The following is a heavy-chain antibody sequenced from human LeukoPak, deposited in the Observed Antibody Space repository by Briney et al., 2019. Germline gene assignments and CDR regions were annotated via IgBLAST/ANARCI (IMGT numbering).Heavy chain of an antibody. CDR2: IRYDGSNK. CDR1: GFTFSSYG. CDR3: AQFGPGMSVGDY. D-gene: IGHD3-10*01. J-gene: IGHJ4*02. Sequence: GGSLRLSCAASGFTFSSYGMHWVRQAPGKGPEWVAFIRYDGSNKYYADSVKGRFTISRDNSKNTLYLQMNSLRADDTAVNYCAQFGPGMSVGDYWGQGTLVTVSS. V-gene: IGHV3-30*02.